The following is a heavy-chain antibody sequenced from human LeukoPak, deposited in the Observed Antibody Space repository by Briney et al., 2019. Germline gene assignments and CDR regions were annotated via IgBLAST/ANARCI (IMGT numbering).Heavy chain of an antibody. J-gene: IGHJ6*02. Sequence: SETLSLTCTVSGGSISSSSYYWGWIRQPPGKGLEWIGYIYYSGSTNYNPSLKSRVTISVDTSKNQFSLKLSSVTAADTAVYYCARDFPVNSGSYYYYGMDVWGQGTTVTVSS. V-gene: IGHV4-61*01. CDR1: GGSISSSSYY. D-gene: IGHD1-26*01. CDR2: IYYSGST. CDR3: ARDFPVNSGSYYYYGMDV.